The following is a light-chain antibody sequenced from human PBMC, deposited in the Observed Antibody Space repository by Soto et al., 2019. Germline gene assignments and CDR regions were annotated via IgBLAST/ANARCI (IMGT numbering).Light chain of an antibody. Sequence: ILLTQSPATLSLSPGERATLSCRASQSVGSSLAWFQQKPGQAPRLLIYDASNRATGIPARFSGSGSGTDLTLTISILDTEYFAVYYCQQRGSWPQLTFGGGTKVDIK. J-gene: IGKJ4*01. CDR2: DAS. CDR3: QQRGSWPQLT. V-gene: IGKV3-11*01. CDR1: QSVGSS.